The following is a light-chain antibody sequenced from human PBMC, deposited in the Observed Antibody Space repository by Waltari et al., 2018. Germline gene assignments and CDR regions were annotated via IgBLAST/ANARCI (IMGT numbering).Light chain of an antibody. J-gene: IGKJ4*01. V-gene: IGKV3-11*01. CDR1: QLVGRS. CDR2: DAS. CDR3: LERSSWPPT. Sequence: EIALTQSPVTLSLSPGDRATLSCRASQLVGRSLSWYQQKPGQPPRLLIYDASTRATGIPARISGSGSGTDFTLTIGSLEPEDFAVYFCLERSSWPPTFGGGTTVDIK.